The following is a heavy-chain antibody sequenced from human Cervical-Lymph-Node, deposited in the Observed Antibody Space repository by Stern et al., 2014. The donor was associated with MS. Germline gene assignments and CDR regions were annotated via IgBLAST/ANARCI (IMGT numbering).Heavy chain of an antibody. V-gene: IGHV1-69*01. J-gene: IGHJ4*02. Sequence: QLVQSGAEVKKPGSSMKVSCQASGGTFSTFDIIWVRQAPGQGLELLGGISPLFGTTNYVQKFQGRVTMTADESTSTAYMELNSLRSEDTAVYYCARHQGGIAANWGQGTLVTVSS. CDR1: GGTFSTFD. CDR3: ARHQGGIAAN. CDR2: ISPLFGTT. D-gene: IGHD6-13*01.